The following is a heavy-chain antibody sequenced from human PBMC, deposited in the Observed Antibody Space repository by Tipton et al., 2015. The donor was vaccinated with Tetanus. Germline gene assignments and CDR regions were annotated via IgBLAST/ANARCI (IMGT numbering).Heavy chain of an antibody. CDR2: IYFTGTT. V-gene: IGHV4-31*03. Sequence: LRLSCTVSGDSISSGDFYWSWIRQHPGKGLEWIGYIYFTGTTYYNPSLESRLTISIDTSKNQFSLELTSVTAADTAVYYCAFLPKHWLVPSFDPWGQGTLVTVSS. J-gene: IGHJ5*02. D-gene: IGHD6-19*01. CDR1: GDSISSGDFY. CDR3: AFLPKHWLVPSFDP.